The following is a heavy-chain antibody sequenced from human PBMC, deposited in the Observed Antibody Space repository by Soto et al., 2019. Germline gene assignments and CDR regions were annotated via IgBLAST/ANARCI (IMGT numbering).Heavy chain of an antibody. V-gene: IGHV1-69*02. CDR1: GGTFSSYT. D-gene: IGHD5-18*01. Sequence: ASVKVSCKASGGTFSSYTISWVRQAPGQGLEWMGRIIPILGIANYAQKFQGRVTITADKSTSTAYMELSSLRSEDTAVYYCAKRAWGYSYGTDYWGQGTLVTVSS. J-gene: IGHJ4*02. CDR3: AKRAWGYSYGTDY. CDR2: IIPILGIA.